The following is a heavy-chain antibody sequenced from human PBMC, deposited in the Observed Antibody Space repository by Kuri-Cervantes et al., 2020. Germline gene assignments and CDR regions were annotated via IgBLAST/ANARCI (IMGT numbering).Heavy chain of an antibody. J-gene: IGHJ4*02. CDR2: IYSGGST. CDR1: GFTVSSNY. V-gene: IGHV3-66*01. Sequence: GGSLRLSCAASGFTVSSNYMSWVRQAPGKGLEWVSVIYSGGSTYYADSVKGRFTISRDNSKNTLYLQMNSLRAEDTAVYYCARGRLLWFGELLGDWGQGTLVTVSS. D-gene: IGHD3-10*01. CDR3: ARGRLLWFGELLGD.